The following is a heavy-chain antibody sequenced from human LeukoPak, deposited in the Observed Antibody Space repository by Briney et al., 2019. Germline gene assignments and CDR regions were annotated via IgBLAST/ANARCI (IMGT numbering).Heavy chain of an antibody. J-gene: IGHJ4*02. V-gene: IGHV1-18*01. CDR1: GYTFTSYG. D-gene: IGHD6-13*01. CDR2: ISTYNGNT. Sequence: ASVKVSCKASGYTFTSYGISWVRQAPGQGLEWMGWISTYNGNTNYAQKLQGRVTMTTDTSTSTAYMELRSLRSDDTAVYYCARDRREYIAAAGPPDFDYWGQGTLVTVSS. CDR3: ARDRREYIAAAGPPDFDY.